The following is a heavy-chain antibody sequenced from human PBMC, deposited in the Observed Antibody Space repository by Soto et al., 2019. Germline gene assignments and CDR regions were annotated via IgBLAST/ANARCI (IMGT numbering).Heavy chain of an antibody. D-gene: IGHD3-10*01. J-gene: IGHJ6*02. Sequence: GGSLRLSCAASGFTFSSYGMHWVRQAPGKGLEWVAVIWYDGSNKYYADSVKGRFTISRDNSKNTLYLQMNSLRAEDTAVYYCAREWPHFYYGSGSYPDYYGMDVWGQGTTVTVSS. V-gene: IGHV3-33*01. CDR1: GFTFSSYG. CDR2: IWYDGSNK. CDR3: AREWPHFYYGSGSYPDYYGMDV.